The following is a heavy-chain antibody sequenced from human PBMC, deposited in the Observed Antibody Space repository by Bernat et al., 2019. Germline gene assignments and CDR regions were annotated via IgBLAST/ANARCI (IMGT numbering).Heavy chain of an antibody. V-gene: IGHV3-30*18. D-gene: IGHD6-13*01. J-gene: IGHJ4*02. CDR2: ISDDGSSK. CDR1: GFTFSSYG. CDR3: AKQNRASSSWALNDY. Sequence: QVQLVESGGGVVQPGRSLRLSCAASGFTFSSYGMHWVRQAPGKGLEWVAVISDDGSSKYYADSVKGRFTISRDNSKNTLYLQMNSLRAEDTAVYYCAKQNRASSSWALNDYWGQGTLVTVSS.